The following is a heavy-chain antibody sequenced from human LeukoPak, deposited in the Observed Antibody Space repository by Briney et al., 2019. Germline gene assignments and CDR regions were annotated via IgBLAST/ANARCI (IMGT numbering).Heavy chain of an antibody. V-gene: IGHV1-18*01. CDR1: GYTFTSYG. CDR2: IGAYNGNT. CDR3: ARDGSVVVPAAMSDYYYYMDV. J-gene: IGHJ6*03. Sequence: ASVKVSCTASGYTFTSYGISWVRQSPGRGLGGMGWIGAYNGNTNYAQKLQGRVTMTTDTSTSTAYMELRSLRSDDTAVYYCARDGSVVVPAAMSDYYYYMDVWGKGTTVTVSS. D-gene: IGHD2-2*01.